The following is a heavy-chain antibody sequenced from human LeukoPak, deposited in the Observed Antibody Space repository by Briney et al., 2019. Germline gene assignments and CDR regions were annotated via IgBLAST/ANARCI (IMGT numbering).Heavy chain of an antibody. J-gene: IGHJ6*03. D-gene: IGHD2-15*01. CDR1: GGSLSSYY. Sequence: PSETLSLTCTVSGGSLSSYYWSWIRQPPGKGLEWIGYIYYSGSTNYNPSLKSRVTISVDTSKNQFSLKLSSVTAADAAVYYCARTPNVYYYYMDVWGKGTTVTVSS. V-gene: IGHV4-59*01. CDR2: IYYSGST. CDR3: ARTPNVYYYYMDV.